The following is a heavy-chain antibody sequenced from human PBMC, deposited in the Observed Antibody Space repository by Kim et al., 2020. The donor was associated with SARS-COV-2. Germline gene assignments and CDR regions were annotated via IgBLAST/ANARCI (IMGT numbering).Heavy chain of an antibody. Sequence: YGPSWKCRFTIARDNAKNSLYLQMSSLTAEDTAVYYCARVYGDYDSYFDYWGQGTLVTVSS. J-gene: IGHJ4*02. D-gene: IGHD4-17*01. CDR3: ARVYGDYDSYFDY. V-gene: IGHV3-7*04.